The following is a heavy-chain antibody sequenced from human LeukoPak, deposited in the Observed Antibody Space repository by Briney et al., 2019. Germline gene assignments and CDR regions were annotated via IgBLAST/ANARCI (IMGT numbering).Heavy chain of an antibody. J-gene: IGHJ4*02. V-gene: IGHV3-23*01. Sequence: GGSLRLSCAASGFTFRRYGMTWVRQAPGKGLDWVSSVSDSGRNTSYADSVKGRFTISRDNSRNTLYLQMNSLRAEDTAVYYCAREYHDSSGYLDYWGQGTLVTVSS. CDR3: AREYHDSSGYLDY. D-gene: IGHD3-22*01. CDR1: GFTFRRYG. CDR2: VSDSGRNT.